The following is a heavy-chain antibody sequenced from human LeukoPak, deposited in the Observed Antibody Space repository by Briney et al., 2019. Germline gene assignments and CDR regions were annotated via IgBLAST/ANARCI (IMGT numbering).Heavy chain of an antibody. CDR1: GFTFSSYS. V-gene: IGHV3-21*04. Sequence: PGGSLRLSCAASGFTFSSYSMNWVRQAPGKGLEWVSSISSSSSYRYYADSVKGRFTISRDTSKNTLYLQMNSLRAEDTAVYYCAKGWDYFDYWGQGTLVTVSS. CDR2: ISSSSSYR. J-gene: IGHJ4*02. D-gene: IGHD1-26*01. CDR3: AKGWDYFDY.